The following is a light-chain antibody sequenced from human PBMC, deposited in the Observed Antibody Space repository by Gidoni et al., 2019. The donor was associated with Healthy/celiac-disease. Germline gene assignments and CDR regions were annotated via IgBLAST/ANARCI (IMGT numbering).Light chain of an antibody. CDR3: QQYYSPPWT. CDR1: QSLLYSSNNKNY. V-gene: IGKV4-1*01. CDR2: WAS. Sequence: DIVMTQSPASLAVSLGERATINCRSSQSLLYSSNNKNYLAWYQQRPGQPPKLLIDWASTRESGVPDRFSGGGSGTDFTLTISSLQAEDVAVYYCQQYYSPPWTFGQGTKVEIK. J-gene: IGKJ1*01.